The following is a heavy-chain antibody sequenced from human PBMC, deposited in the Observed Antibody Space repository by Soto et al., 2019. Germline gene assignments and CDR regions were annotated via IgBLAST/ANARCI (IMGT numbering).Heavy chain of an antibody. CDR2: INNDGGVT. CDR3: TTDGSFAQHV. V-gene: IGHV3-74*03. CDR1: GFTFTTTW. J-gene: IGHJ3*01. D-gene: IGHD1-1*01. Sequence: GGSLRLSCAASGFTFTTTWLHWVRQAPGMGLVRVSHINNDGGVTTYADSVKGRFTISRDNAKNTVYLQMNSLRAEDTAVYYCTTDGSFAQHVWGQGIMVTVSS.